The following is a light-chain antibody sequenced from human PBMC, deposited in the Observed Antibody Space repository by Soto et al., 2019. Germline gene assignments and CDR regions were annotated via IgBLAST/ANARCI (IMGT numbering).Light chain of an antibody. CDR3: SSYAGSSTLVV. Sequence: QSAPTQPASVSRSPGQSITISCTGTRSDIGAYNFVSWYQQHPGKAPKLMIYDVSIRPSGVSHRFSGSKSGNTASLTISGLQAEDEANYYCSSYAGSSTLVVFGGGTQLTLL. V-gene: IGLV2-14*01. CDR1: RSDIGAYNF. J-gene: IGLJ2*01. CDR2: DVS.